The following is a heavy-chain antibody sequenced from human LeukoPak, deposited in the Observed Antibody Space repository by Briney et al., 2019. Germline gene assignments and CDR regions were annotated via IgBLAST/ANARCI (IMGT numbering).Heavy chain of an antibody. CDR2: IYPGDSDT. J-gene: IGHJ3*02. CDR3: ARQVRPLYYYDSSGYVDI. V-gene: IGHV5-51*01. D-gene: IGHD3-22*01. CDR1: GYSFTSYW. Sequence: GESLKISCKGSGYSFTSYWIGWVRQMPGKGLEWMGIIYPGDSDTRYSPSFQGQVTISADKSISTAYLQWSSLKASDTAMYYCARQVRPLYYYDSSGYVDIWGQGTMVTVSS.